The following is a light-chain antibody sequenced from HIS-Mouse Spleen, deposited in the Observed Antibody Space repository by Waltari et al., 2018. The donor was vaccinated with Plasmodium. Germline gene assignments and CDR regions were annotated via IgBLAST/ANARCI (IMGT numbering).Light chain of an antibody. Sequence: DIQMTQSPSTLSASVGDRVTIPCRASQSISSRLAWYQQKPGKAPKLLIYDASSLETGVPARFSGSGSGTEFTLTISSLQSDDFATYYCQQYNSYSWTFGQGTKVEIK. CDR2: DAS. J-gene: IGKJ1*01. CDR3: QQYNSYSWT. V-gene: IGKV1-5*01. CDR1: QSISSR.